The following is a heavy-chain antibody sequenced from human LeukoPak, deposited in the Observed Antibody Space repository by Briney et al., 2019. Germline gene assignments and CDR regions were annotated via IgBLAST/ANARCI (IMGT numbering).Heavy chain of an antibody. CDR3: AKDIYYDSSGFEY. J-gene: IGHJ4*02. Sequence: PGGSLRLSCAASGFTFSSHTMNWVRQAPGKGLQWVSSIRGGGAPVYADSVKGRFTISRDNSKNTLYLQMNSLRAEDTAVYYCAKDIYYDSSGFEYWGQGTLVTVSS. V-gene: IGHV3-23*01. CDR2: IRGGGAP. CDR1: GFTFSSHT. D-gene: IGHD3-22*01.